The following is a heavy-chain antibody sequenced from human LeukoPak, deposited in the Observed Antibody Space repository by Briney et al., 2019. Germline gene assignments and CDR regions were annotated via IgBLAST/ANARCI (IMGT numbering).Heavy chain of an antibody. V-gene: IGHV4-59*01. J-gene: IGHJ4*02. Sequence: SETLSLTCTVSGGSITDNFWSWIRQPPGKGLEWIGYIYYSGTTNYNPSLKSRVTISVDTSKNQFSLKLSSVTAADTAVYYCARVFPTGYSSSWSYLDYWGQGTLVTVSS. CDR1: GGSITDNF. CDR2: IYYSGTT. D-gene: IGHD6-13*01. CDR3: ARVFPTGYSSSWSYLDY.